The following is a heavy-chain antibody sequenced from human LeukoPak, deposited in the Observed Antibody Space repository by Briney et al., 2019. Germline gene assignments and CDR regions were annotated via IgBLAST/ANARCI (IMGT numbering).Heavy chain of an antibody. V-gene: IGHV6-1*01. Sequence: SQTLSLTCAISGDSVSSNSVTWNWIRQSPSRGLEWLGRTYYRSKWYNDYAVSVKSRITINPDTSKNQFSLQLKSVTPEDTAVYYCARGRRYFDSSGFLSHFYYYGMDVWGQGATVTVSS. J-gene: IGHJ6*02. D-gene: IGHD3-22*01. CDR2: TYYRSKWYN. CDR1: GDSVSSNSVT. CDR3: ARGRRYFDSSGFLSHFYYYGMDV.